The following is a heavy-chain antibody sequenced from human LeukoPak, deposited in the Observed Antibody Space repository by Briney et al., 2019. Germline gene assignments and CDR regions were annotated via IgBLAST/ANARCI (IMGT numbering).Heavy chain of an antibody. J-gene: IGHJ4*02. CDR2: LSYSGST. V-gene: IGHV4-39*01. D-gene: IGHD5-12*01. CDR1: IDSINISSYF. CDR3: ARQGDSGYDYFHY. Sequence: PSETLSLTCTVSIDSINISSYFWGWIRQSPGKGLQWIGTLSYSGSTYYNPSLKSRVTISVDTSKNQFSLNLSSVTAADTAVYYCARQGDSGYDYFHYWGQGVLVTVSS.